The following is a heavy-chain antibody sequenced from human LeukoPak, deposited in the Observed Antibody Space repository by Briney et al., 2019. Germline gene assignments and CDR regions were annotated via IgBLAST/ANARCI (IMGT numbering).Heavy chain of an antibody. D-gene: IGHD4-11*01. CDR2: IYYSGST. V-gene: IGHV4-61*05. CDR3: AGYGNYWDWYFDL. Sequence: SETLSLTCTVSGGSISSSNSYWGWIRQPPGKGLEWIGYIYYSGSTNYNPSLKSRVTISIDTSKNQISLRLTSVTAADTAVYYCAGYGNYWDWYFDLWGRGTLVTVSS. J-gene: IGHJ2*01. CDR1: GGSISSSNSY.